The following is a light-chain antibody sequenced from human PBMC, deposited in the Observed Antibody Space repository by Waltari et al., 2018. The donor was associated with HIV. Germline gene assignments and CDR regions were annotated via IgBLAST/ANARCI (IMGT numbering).Light chain of an antibody. CDR3: QSYDSSLSGWGV. V-gene: IGLV1-40*01. Sequence: QSVLTQPPSVSGAPGQRVTISCTGSSSNIGAGYDVHWYQQLPGTAPKLLIYGNSNRPSGVPDRFSVSKAGTSASLAITGLQAEDEADYYCQSYDSSLSGWGVFGGGTKLTVL. J-gene: IGLJ3*02. CDR2: GNS. CDR1: SSNIGAGYD.